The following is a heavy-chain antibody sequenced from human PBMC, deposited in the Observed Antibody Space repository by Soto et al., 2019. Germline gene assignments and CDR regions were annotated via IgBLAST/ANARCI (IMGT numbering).Heavy chain of an antibody. V-gene: IGHV4-31*02. CDR1: GGSISSGGYY. D-gene: IGHD6-13*01. CDR2: IYYSGST. CDR3: ARYPRWSSWPTNWFDP. J-gene: IGHJ5*02. Sequence: SETLSLTCTVSGGSISSGGYYWSWIRQHPGKGLEWIGYIYYSGSTNYNPSLKSRATISVDTSKNQFSLKLSSVTAADTAVYYCARYPRWSSWPTNWFDPWGQGTLVTVSS.